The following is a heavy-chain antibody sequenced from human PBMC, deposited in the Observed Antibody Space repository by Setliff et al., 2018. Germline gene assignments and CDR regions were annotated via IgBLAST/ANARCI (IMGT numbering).Heavy chain of an antibody. CDR3: ARDPSSVAARPGY. Sequence: SETLSLTCTVSGDPIRSSRYYWGWIRQPPGKGLEWIGSIYSSGNTYYNPSLKRRVTISVDTTKNQFSLQLNSVTAADTAVYYCARDPSSVAARPGYWGQGTLVTVSS. J-gene: IGHJ4*02. D-gene: IGHD6-6*01. CDR1: GDPIRSSRYY. CDR2: IYSSGNT. V-gene: IGHV4-39*07.